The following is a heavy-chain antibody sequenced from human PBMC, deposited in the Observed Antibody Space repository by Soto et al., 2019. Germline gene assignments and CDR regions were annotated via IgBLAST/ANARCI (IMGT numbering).Heavy chain of an antibody. CDR1: GGSLSSDGYY. Sequence: QVQLQESGPGLVKPSQTLSLTCTVSGGSLSSDGYYWSWIRQHPGKGLEWIGYIYYSGITFYNPSLKRRVTISGATSKTQVSLKLSSVTAADTAVYYCALALQYESTGSSDYWGQGTLVTVSS. CDR3: ALALQYESTGSSDY. D-gene: IGHD3-22*01. CDR2: IYYSGIT. V-gene: IGHV4-31*03. J-gene: IGHJ4*02.